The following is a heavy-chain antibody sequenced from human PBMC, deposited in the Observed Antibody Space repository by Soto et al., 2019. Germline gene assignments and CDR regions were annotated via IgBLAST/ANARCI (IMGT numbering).Heavy chain of an antibody. CDR1: GFTFGDYA. CDR3: SRVRFPGSENWYFDY. Sequence: PGGSLRLSCTSSGFTFGDYAMSWFRQAPGKGLEWVGFIRSRAYGGTTEYAASVKGRFTISKDDSYSIAYLQMNSLKSEDAAVYYCSRVRFPGSENWYFDYWGQGTLVTVSS. V-gene: IGHV3-49*03. J-gene: IGHJ4*02. CDR2: IRSRAYGGTT. D-gene: IGHD3-10*01.